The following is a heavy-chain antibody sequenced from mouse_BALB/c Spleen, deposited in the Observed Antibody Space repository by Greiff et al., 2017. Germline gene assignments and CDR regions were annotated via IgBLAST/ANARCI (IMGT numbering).Heavy chain of an antibody. J-gene: IGHJ4*01. CDR2: IDPENGDT. CDR1: GFNIKDYY. Sequence: EVKLMESGAELVRSGASVKLSCTASGFNIKDYYMHWVKQRPEQGLEWIGWIDPENGDTEYAPKFQGKATMTADTSSNTAYLQLSSLTSEDTAVYYCNGPAYYGKGYYAMDYWGQGTSVTVSS. V-gene: IGHV14-4*02. CDR3: NGPAYYGKGYYAMDY. D-gene: IGHD2-10*01.